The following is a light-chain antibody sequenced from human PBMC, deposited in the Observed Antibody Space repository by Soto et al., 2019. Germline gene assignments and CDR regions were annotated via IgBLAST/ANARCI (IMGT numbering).Light chain of an antibody. CDR1: QSVSSN. CDR3: QQYGSSPWT. J-gene: IGKJ1*01. Sequence: EIVLTQSPATLSVSPGERATLSCRASQSVSSNLAWYQQKPGQAPRLLIYGAYTRATGITDRFSGSGSGTDFTLTISRLEPEDFAVYYCQQYGSSPWTFGQGTQVDI. V-gene: IGKV3-20*01. CDR2: GAY.